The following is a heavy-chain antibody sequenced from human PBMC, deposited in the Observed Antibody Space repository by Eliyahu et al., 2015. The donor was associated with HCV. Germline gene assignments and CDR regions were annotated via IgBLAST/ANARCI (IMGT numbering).Heavy chain of an antibody. Sequence: EVKKPGATVKISCKVSGYTFTDYYMHWVQQAPGKGLEWMGLVDPEDGETIYAEKFQGRVTITADTSTDTAYMELSSLRSEDTAVYYCSVGATSDAFDIWGQGTMVTVSS. CDR1: GYTFTDYY. CDR2: VDPEDGET. J-gene: IGHJ3*02. V-gene: IGHV1-69-2*01. CDR3: SVGATSDAFDI. D-gene: IGHD1-26*01.